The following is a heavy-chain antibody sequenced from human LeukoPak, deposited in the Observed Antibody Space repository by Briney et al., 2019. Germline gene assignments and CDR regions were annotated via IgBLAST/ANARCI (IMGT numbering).Heavy chain of an antibody. J-gene: IGHJ4*02. CDR1: GFTFRSFE. Sequence: GGSQRLSCEVSGFTFRSFEFNWVRQAPGKGLEWLSYITSSGDTIYYADSVRGRFTISRDNAKNSLSLQMNSLRGEDTAVYYCVRDLDYWGQGTLVTVSS. V-gene: IGHV3-48*03. CDR2: ITSSGDTI. CDR3: VRDLDY.